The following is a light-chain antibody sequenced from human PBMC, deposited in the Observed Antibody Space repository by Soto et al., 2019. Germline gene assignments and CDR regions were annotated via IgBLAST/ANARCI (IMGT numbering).Light chain of an antibody. CDR3: QHEGT. CDR2: GAS. J-gene: IGKJ1*01. V-gene: IGKV3-15*01. CDR1: QSVSSN. Sequence: EIVMTQSPATLSVSPGERATFSCRASQSVSSNLAWYQQKPGQAPRLLIYGASTRATGIPARFSGSGSGTEFSLTISSLQSEDFAVYYCQHEGTVGQGTKV.